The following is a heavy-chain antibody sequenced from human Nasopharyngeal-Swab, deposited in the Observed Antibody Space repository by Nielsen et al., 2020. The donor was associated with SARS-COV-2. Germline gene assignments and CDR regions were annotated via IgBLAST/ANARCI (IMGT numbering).Heavy chain of an antibody. D-gene: IGHD5-12*01. J-gene: IGHJ4*02. Sequence: WVRQAPGQGLEWMGGIIPIFGTANYAQKFQGRVTITADESTSTAYMELSSLRSEDTAVYYCAGDQRRGYSGYDHTYFDYWGQGTLVTVSS. CDR3: AGDQRRGYSGYDHTYFDY. CDR2: IIPIFGTA. V-gene: IGHV1-69*01.